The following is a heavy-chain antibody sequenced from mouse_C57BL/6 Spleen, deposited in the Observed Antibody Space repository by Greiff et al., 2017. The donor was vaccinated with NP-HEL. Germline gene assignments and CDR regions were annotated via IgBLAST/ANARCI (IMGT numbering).Heavy chain of an antibody. CDR3: ARSYYDYDYGYFDY. Sequence: EVQLQQSGPELVKPGDSVKISCKASGYSFTGYFMNWVMQSHGKSLEWIGRLNPYNGDTFYNQKFKGKATLTVDKSSSTAHMELRSLTSEDSAVYYCARSYYDYDYGYFDYWGQGTTLTVSS. J-gene: IGHJ2*01. D-gene: IGHD2-4*01. CDR2: LNPYNGDT. CDR1: GYSFTGYF. V-gene: IGHV1-20*01.